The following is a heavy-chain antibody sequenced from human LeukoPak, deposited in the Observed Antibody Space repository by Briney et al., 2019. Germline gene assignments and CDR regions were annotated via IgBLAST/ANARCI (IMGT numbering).Heavy chain of an antibody. CDR2: ISNSGDRT. J-gene: IGHJ1*01. D-gene: IGHD4-23*01. CDR1: GFXFGNYA. CDR3: ATDCSRDGGNSGGYFQD. V-gene: IGHV3-23*01. Sequence: GGSLRLSCAASGFXFGNYATNWVRQAPXXXXXXXXXISNSGDRTYYADSVRGQFTISRDNSRNTLYLQMNSLRAEDTAIYYCATDCSRDGGNSGGYFQDWGQGTLVTVSS.